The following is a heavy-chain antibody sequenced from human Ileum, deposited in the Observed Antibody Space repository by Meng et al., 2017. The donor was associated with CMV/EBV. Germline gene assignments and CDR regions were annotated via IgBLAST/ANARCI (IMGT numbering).Heavy chain of an antibody. J-gene: IGHJ5*02. V-gene: IGHV1-46*01. CDR2: INPSGDST. CDR3: VAIRLGA. CDR1: GNTFTSQY. Sequence: ASVKVSCKASGNTFTSQYVHWVRQAPGQGLEWRGIINPSGDSTNYARKFQGRVTMARDTSTSTVHMELNSLTSEDTAMYDCVAIRLGAWGQGTLVTVSS.